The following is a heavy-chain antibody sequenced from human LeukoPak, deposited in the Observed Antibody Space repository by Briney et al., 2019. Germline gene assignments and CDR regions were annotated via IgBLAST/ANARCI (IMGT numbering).Heavy chain of an antibody. CDR1: GFTFSSYS. CDR3: ARDKHGPELNYYYGMDV. CDR2: ISSSSSYI. J-gene: IGHJ6*02. Sequence: GGSLRLSCAASGFTFSSYSMNWVRQAPGKGLEWVPSISSSSSYIYYADSVKGRFTISRDNAKNSLYLQMNSLRAEDTAVYYCARDKHGPELNYYYGMDVWGQGTTVTVSS. D-gene: IGHD3-10*01. V-gene: IGHV3-21*01.